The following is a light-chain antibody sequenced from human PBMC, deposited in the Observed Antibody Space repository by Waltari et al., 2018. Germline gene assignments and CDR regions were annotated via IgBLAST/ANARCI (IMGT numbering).Light chain of an antibody. CDR3: QQANSFPPT. V-gene: IGKV1-12*01. CDR1: RGISNW. Sequence: DIQMTQSPTSVSASVGDRVTITCRASRGISNWLDWYQQKSVQAPKLLIDAASNLQSGVPSRFSGSGAATDFTLTINSLQPEDFATYYCQQANSFPPTFGQGTKVEIK. J-gene: IGKJ2*01. CDR2: AAS.